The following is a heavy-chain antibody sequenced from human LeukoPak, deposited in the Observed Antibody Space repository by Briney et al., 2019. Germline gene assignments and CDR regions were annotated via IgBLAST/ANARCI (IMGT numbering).Heavy chain of an antibody. V-gene: IGHV4-61*08. CDR3: ARQMGRAAAGIRATDYYGMDV. D-gene: IGHD6-13*01. J-gene: IGHJ6*02. CDR2: IYYSGST. CDR1: GGSISSGGYS. Sequence: SETLSLTCAVSGGSISSGGYSWSWIRQPPGKGLEWIGYIYYSGSTNYNPSLKSRVTISVDTSKNQFSLKLSSVTAADTAVYYCARQMGRAAAGIRATDYYGMDVWGQGTTVTVSS.